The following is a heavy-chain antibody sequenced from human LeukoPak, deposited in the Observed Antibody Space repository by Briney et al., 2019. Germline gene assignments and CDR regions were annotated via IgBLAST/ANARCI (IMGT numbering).Heavy chain of an antibody. CDR3: ARHGSTDYFDY. J-gene: IGHJ4*02. Sequence: SETLSLTYAVSGGSITSSTSYWGWIRQPPGKGLEWIGRIYYSGSTLFTPSLKSRVTISVDTSRNQFSLRLSSVTAADTAVYYCARHGSTDYFDYWGQGTLVTVSS. D-gene: IGHD2-2*03. CDR1: GGSITSSTSY. V-gene: IGHV4-39*01. CDR2: IYYSGST.